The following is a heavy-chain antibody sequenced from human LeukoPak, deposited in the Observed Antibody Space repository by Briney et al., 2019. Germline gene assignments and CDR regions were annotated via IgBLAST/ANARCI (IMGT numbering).Heavy chain of an antibody. J-gene: IGHJ4*02. CDR3: ARDSYNWNSPAYFDY. CDR2: ISAYNGNT. V-gene: IGHV1-18*01. D-gene: IGHD1-7*01. Sequence: ASVKVSCKASGYTFTSYGISWVRQAPGQGLEWMGWISAYNGNTNYAQKLQGRVTMTTDTSTSTVYMELRSLRSDDTAVYYCARDSYNWNSPAYFDYWGQGTLVTVSS. CDR1: GYTFTSYG.